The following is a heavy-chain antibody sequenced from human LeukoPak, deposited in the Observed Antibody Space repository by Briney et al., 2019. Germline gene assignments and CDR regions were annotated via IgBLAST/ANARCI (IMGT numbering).Heavy chain of an antibody. CDR1: GYTITNND. D-gene: IGHD5-18*01. CDR3: AREAGYSYLGRSGDFDI. Sequence: ASVKVSCKTSGYTITNNDIHWVRQAPGQALEWMGWMHPDTGDTGYAQKFQGRVTMTRNTSISTAYMELSSLRSEDTAVYYCAREAGYSYLGRSGDFDIWGQGTMVTVSS. V-gene: IGHV1-8*01. CDR2: MHPDTGDT. J-gene: IGHJ3*02.